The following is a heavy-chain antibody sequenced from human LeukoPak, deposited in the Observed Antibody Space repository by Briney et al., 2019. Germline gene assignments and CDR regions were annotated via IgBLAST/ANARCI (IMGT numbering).Heavy chain of an antibody. CDR1: GYTFTSYY. J-gene: IGHJ3*02. CDR2: INPSGGST. Sequence: ASVKVSCKASGYTFTSYYMHWVRQAPGQGLEWMGIINPSGGSTSYAQKFQGRVTMTRDTSTSTVYMELSSLRSEDTAVYYCARPTATYYYDSSGYYRTRNDAFDIWGQGTMVTVSS. D-gene: IGHD3-22*01. CDR3: ARPTATYYYDSSGYYRTRNDAFDI. V-gene: IGHV1-46*01.